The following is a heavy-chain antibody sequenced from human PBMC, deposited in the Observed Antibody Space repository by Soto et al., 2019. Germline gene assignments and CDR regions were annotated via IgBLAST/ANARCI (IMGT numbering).Heavy chain of an antibody. D-gene: IGHD3-22*01. CDR2: ISGSGGST. V-gene: IGHV3-23*01. CDR3: ARVGYYDSSGYGMDV. J-gene: IGHJ6*02. CDR1: GFTFSSYA. Sequence: PGGSLRLSCAASGFTFSSYAMSWVRQAPGKRLEWVSAISGSGGSTYYADSVKGRFTISRDNSKNTLYLQMNSLRAEDTAVYYCARVGYYDSSGYGMDVWGQGTTVTVSS.